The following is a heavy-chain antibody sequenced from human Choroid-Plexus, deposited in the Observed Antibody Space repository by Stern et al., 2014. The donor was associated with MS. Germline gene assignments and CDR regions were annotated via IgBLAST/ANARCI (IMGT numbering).Heavy chain of an antibody. V-gene: IGHV1-69*01. CDR2: ISPMFGVA. CDR3: ARHQGGVAAN. J-gene: IGHJ4*02. D-gene: IGHD6-13*01. Sequence: QVQLMQSGAEVKKPESSVKVSCKASGGSFSSFDISWVRQAPGQRLEWLGEISPMFGVANYAQNFQGRVTFTADESTSTAYMELSSLRSEDTAVYYCARHQGGVAANWGQGTLVIVSS. CDR1: GGSFSSFD.